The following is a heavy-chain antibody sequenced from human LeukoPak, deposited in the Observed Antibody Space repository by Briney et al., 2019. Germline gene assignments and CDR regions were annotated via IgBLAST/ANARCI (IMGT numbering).Heavy chain of an antibody. CDR3: ARDLDPYFNYAFDF. V-gene: IGHV3-30*03. Sequence: GGSLRLSCAASGFTFTSYRIHWVRQAPGKGLEWVAVVSYDGSGKAYADSVKGRFTIPRDNSNNAVFLQMNSLRPGDTGIYYCARDLDPYFNYAFDFWGQGTLVTVSS. CDR1: GFTFTSYR. J-gene: IGHJ4*02. D-gene: IGHD4-11*01. CDR2: VSYDGSGK.